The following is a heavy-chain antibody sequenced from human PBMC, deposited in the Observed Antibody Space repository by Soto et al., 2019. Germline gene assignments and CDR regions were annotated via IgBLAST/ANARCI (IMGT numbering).Heavy chain of an antibody. CDR2: ISISGGNR. CDR1: GLPFGSHA. D-gene: IGHD4-17*01. CDR3: ANEIRPNDY. V-gene: IGHV3-23*01. Sequence: EVQLLESGGGLVQPGGSLRLSCAASGLPFGSHAMGWVRQAPGKGLEWVSISISGGNRYYADSVRGRFTISRDNSKNTLYLHMNSLTAGDTAIYYCANEIRPNDYWGQGTLVTVSS. J-gene: IGHJ4*02.